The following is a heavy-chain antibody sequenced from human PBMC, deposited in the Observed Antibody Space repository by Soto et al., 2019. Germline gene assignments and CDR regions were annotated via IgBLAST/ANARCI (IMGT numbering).Heavy chain of an antibody. CDR2: IIPIFGTT. D-gene: IGHD2-2*02. V-gene: IGHV1-69*13. CDR3: ARDHLSEDIVVVPAAIRGGYYYGMDV. CDR1: GGTFSSYA. J-gene: IGHJ6*02. Sequence: ASVKVSCKASGGTFSSYAISWVRQAPGQGLEWMGGIIPIFGTTNYAQKFQGRVTITADESTSTAYMELSSLRSEDTAVYYCARDHLSEDIVVVPAAIRGGYYYGMDVWGQGTTVTVYS.